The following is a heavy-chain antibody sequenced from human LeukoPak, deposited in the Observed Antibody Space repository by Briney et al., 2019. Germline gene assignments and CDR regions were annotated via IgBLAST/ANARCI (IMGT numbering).Heavy chain of an antibody. CDR2: ISGSGRST. V-gene: IGHV3-23*01. CDR1: RFTFSSYV. Sequence: GGSLRLSCAASRFTFSSYVMGWVRQAPGKGLECVSAISGSGRSTYYADSVKGRFTISREDSKNTLYLQMNILRAEDTAIYYCARVSGNIQIWPQPFGDGMDVWGQGTTVTVS. CDR3: ARVSGNIQIWPQPFGDGMDV. J-gene: IGHJ6*02. D-gene: IGHD3-10*01.